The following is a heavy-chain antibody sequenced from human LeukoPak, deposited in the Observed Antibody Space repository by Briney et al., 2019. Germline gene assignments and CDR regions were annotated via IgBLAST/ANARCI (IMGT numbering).Heavy chain of an antibody. CDR2: ISAYNGNT. V-gene: IGHV1-18*01. J-gene: IGHJ6*03. CDR1: GYTFTSYG. CDR3: ARGAGLSGSYWGNYYYYYMDV. D-gene: IGHD1-26*01. Sequence: ASVKVSCKASGYTFTSYGISWVRQAPGQGLEWMGWISAYNGNTNYAQKLQGRVTMTTDTSTSTAYMELRSLRSEDTAVYYCARGAGLSGSYWGNYYYYYMDVWGKGTTVTISS.